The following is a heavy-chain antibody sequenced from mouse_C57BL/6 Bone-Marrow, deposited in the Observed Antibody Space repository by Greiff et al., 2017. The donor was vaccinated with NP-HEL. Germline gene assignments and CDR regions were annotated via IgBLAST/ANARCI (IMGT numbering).Heavy chain of an antibody. D-gene: IGHD1-1*01. CDR2: IDPSDSYT. V-gene: IGHV1-50*01. CDR3: ARSPFYYGSSYEGDWYFDV. Sequence: VQLQQPGAELVKPGASVKLSCKASGYTFTSYWMQWVKQRPGQGLEWIGEIDPSDSYTNYNQKFKGKATLTVDTSSSTAYMQLSSLTSEDSAVYYSARSPFYYGSSYEGDWYFDVWGTGTTVTVSS. CDR1: GYTFTSYW. J-gene: IGHJ1*03.